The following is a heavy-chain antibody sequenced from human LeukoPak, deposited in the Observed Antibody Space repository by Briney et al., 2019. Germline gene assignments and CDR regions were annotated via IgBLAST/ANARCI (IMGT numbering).Heavy chain of an antibody. J-gene: IGHJ5*02. Sequence: GASVKVSCKASGYTFTSYGISWVRQAPGQGLEWMGWISAYNGNTNYAQKLQGRVTMTTDTSTSTAYMELRSLRSDDTAVYYCARDLIDESSGYLENWFDPWGQGTLVTVSS. D-gene: IGHD3-22*01. CDR3: ARDLIDESSGYLENWFDP. CDR1: GYTFTSYG. V-gene: IGHV1-18*01. CDR2: ISAYNGNT.